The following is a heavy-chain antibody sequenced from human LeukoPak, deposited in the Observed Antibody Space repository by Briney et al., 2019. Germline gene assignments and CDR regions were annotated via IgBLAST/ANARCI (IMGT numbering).Heavy chain of an antibody. V-gene: IGHV1-69*13. CDR3: ASRGENYYGSGNWFDP. D-gene: IGHD3-10*01. CDR2: IIPIFDTA. Sequence: HWASVKVSCKASGGTFSSYAISWVRQAPGQGLEWMGGIIPIFDTANYAQKFQGRVTITADESTSTAYMELSSLRSEDTAVYYCASRGENYYGSGNWFDPWGQGTLVTVSS. CDR1: GGTFSSYA. J-gene: IGHJ5*02.